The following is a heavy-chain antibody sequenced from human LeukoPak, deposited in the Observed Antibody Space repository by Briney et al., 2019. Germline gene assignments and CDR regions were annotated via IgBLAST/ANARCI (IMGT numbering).Heavy chain of an antibody. Sequence: GGSLRHSCAASGFTFTNYAMSWVRQAPGKGLEWVSYISSSGSTIYYADSVKGRFTISRDNAKNSLYLQMNSLRAEDTAVYYCAELGITMIGGVWGKGTTVTISS. CDR3: AELGITMIGGV. CDR1: GFTFTNYA. CDR2: ISSSGSTI. D-gene: IGHD3-10*02. V-gene: IGHV3-48*03. J-gene: IGHJ6*04.